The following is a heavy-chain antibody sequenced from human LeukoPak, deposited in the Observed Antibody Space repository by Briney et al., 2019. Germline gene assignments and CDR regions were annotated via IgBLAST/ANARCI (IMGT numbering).Heavy chain of an antibody. V-gene: IGHV3-23*01. CDR3: AKDRYCSSTNCPYDY. Sequence: GGSLRLSCAASGFTSSDYTMNWVRQAPGKGPEWVSGISVSDDSTYYADSVKGRFTMSRDNSNNMLYLQMNSLRAEGTAVYYCAKDRYCSSTNCPYDYWGQGTLVTVSS. CDR2: ISVSDDST. D-gene: IGHD2-2*01. CDR1: GFTSSDYT. J-gene: IGHJ4*02.